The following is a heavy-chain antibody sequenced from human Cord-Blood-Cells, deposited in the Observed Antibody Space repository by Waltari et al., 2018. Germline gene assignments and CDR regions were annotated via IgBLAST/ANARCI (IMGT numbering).Heavy chain of an antibody. D-gene: IGHD6-13*01. CDR2: IYYRGST. J-gene: IGHJ6*03. Sequence: QVQLQESGPGLVKPSQTLSLTCTVSGGSISSGGYYWSWIHQHPGKGLEWIGYIYYRGSTYYNPSLKSRVTISVDTSKNQFSLKLSSVTAADTAVYYCARGGGQQLVRGDYYYMDVWGKGTTVTVSS. V-gene: IGHV4-31*03. CDR1: GGSISSGGYY. CDR3: ARGGGQQLVRGDYYYMDV.